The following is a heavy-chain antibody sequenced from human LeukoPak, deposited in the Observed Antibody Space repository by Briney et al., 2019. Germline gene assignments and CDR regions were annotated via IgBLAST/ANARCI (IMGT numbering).Heavy chain of an antibody. J-gene: IGHJ4*02. D-gene: IGHD3-10*01. Sequence: SETLSLTCTVSGGSISSYYWSWIRQPPGKGLEWIGYIYYSGSTNYNPSLKSRVTISVDMSREQFSLKLSSVTAADTAVYYCARDRTVRGGIDNWGQGTLVTVSS. V-gene: IGHV4-59*12. CDR3: ARDRTVRGGIDN. CDR2: IYYSGST. CDR1: GGSISSYY.